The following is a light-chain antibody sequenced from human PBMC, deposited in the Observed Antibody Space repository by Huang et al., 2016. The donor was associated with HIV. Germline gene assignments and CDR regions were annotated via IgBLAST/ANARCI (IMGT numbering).Light chain of an antibody. V-gene: IGKV3-15*01. CDR1: QSVKSN. CDR3: QQYNDWPPWT. CDR2: SAS. J-gene: IGKJ1*01. Sequence: EIVMTQSPATLSVSPGERATLSCRASQSVKSNLAWYQQKPGQAPRLLIYSASTSATGIPARFSGGGSGTEFTLTISSLQSEDCAVYYCQQYNDWPPWTFGQGTKVEIK.